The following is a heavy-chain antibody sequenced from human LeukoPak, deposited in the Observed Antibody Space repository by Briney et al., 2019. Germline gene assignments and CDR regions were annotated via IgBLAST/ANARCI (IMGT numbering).Heavy chain of an antibody. J-gene: IGHJ4*02. CDR2: VSGRGDST. CDR3: AKGDAYSSGSYFEY. V-gene: IGHV3-23*01. CDR1: GFTCNSYA. Sequence: PGGSLRLSCAASGFTCNSYAMSWVRQAPGKGLEWVSGVSGRGDSTYYADSVKGRFTISRDNSKNTLYLQMNSQRADDTAVYYCAKGDAYSSGSYFEYWGQGALVTVSS. D-gene: IGHD3-10*01.